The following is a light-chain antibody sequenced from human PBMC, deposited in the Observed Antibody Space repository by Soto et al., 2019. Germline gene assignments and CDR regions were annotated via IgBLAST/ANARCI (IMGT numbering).Light chain of an antibody. CDR1: SSDVGGYNY. J-gene: IGLJ1*01. V-gene: IGLV2-14*01. Sequence: QSALTQPASVSGSPGQSITIYCTGTSSDVGGYNYVSRYQQHPGKAPKFMIYDVSNRPSGVSNRFSGSKSGNTASLTISGLQAEDEADYYCSSYTSSSTLYVFGTGTKLTVL. CDR3: SSYTSSSTLYV. CDR2: DVS.